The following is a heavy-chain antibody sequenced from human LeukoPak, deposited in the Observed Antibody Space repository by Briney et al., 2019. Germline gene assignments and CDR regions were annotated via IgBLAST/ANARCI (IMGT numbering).Heavy chain of an antibody. CDR3: ATVDYGGNSGDLDY. CDR2: ISAYNGNT. CDR1: GYTFTSYG. D-gene: IGHD4-23*01. Sequence: ASVKVSCKASGYTFTSYGVSWVRQAPGQELEWMGWISAYNGNTDYAQRLQGRVSMTTDTSTNTAYMELRSLRSDDTAVYYCATVDYGGNSGDLDYWGQGTLVTVSS. J-gene: IGHJ4*02. V-gene: IGHV1-18*01.